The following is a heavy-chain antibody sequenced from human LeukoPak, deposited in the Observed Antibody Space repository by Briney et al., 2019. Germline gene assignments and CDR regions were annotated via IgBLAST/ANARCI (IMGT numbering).Heavy chain of an antibody. V-gene: IGHV4-34*01. J-gene: IGHJ5*02. Sequence: SETLSLSCTASGWSFSGYYWSWIRQPPGKGLEWIGEINHSGSTNYNPSLKSRVTISVDTSKNQFSLKLSSVTAADTAVYYCARSIVGANWFDPWGQGTLVTVSS. CDR3: ARSIVGANWFDP. D-gene: IGHD1-26*01. CDR2: INHSGST. CDR1: GWSFSGYY.